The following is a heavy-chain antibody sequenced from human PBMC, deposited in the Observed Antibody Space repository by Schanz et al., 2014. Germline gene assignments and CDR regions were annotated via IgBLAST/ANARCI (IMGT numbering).Heavy chain of an antibody. CDR2: IRQDGSAK. Sequence: EVHLVESGGGLVQPGGSLRLSCAASGFTFSHYWLSWVRQTPGKRLEWVANIRQDGSAKFYVDSVNSRFAISRDNAENSVYLQMNSLRAEGTAVYYCARDGFGGSLDSWGQGTLVTVSS. D-gene: IGHD3-10*01. V-gene: IGHV3-7*03. CDR1: GFTFSHYW. CDR3: ARDGFGGSLDS. J-gene: IGHJ4*02.